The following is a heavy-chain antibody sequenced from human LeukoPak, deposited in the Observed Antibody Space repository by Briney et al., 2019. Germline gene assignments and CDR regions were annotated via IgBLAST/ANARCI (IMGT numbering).Heavy chain of an antibody. V-gene: IGHV4-39*07. CDR2: IYYSGST. CDR1: GGSISNSSYY. Sequence: PSETLSLTCTVSGGSISNSSYYWGWIRQPPGKGLEWIGSIYYSGSTYYNPSLKSRVTISVDTSKNQFSLKLSSVTAADTAVYYCARVPSSYYDSSGSYFDYWGQGTLVTVSS. J-gene: IGHJ4*02. D-gene: IGHD3-22*01. CDR3: ARVPSSYYDSSGSYFDY.